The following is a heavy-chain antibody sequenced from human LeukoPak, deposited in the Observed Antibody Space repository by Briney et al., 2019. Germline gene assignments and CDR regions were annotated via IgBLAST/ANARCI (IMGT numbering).Heavy chain of an antibody. V-gene: IGHV3-23*01. CDR1: GFTFSSYA. Sequence: GGSLRLSCAASGFTFSSYAMSWVRQAPGKGLEWVSAVRGGGDSTYYADSVKGRFTISRDNSKNTLYLQINSLRAEDTAVYYCAKETASDFGGAVDYWGQGTLVTVSS. D-gene: IGHD3-10*01. J-gene: IGHJ4*02. CDR3: AKETASDFGGAVDY. CDR2: VRGGGDST.